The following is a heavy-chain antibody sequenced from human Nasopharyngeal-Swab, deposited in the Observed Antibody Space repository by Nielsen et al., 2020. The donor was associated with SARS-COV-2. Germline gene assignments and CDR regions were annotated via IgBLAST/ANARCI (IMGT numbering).Heavy chain of an antibody. J-gene: IGHJ6*02. CDR2: IKSKTDGGTT. CDR3: TTELTTVAIADPYYYSGMDV. CDR1: GFTFSNAW. Sequence: GESLKISCAASGFTFSNAWMSWVRQAPGKGLEWVGRIKSKTDGGTTDYAAPVKGRFTISRDDSKHTLFLQMNSLKTEDTAVYYCTTELTTVAIADPYYYSGMDVWGQGTTVTVSS. D-gene: IGHD4-23*01. V-gene: IGHV3-15*01.